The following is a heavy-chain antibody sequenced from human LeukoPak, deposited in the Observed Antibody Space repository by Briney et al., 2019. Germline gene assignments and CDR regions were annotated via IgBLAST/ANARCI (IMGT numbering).Heavy chain of an antibody. D-gene: IGHD3-10*01. Sequence: SETLSLTCTVSGGSISSSSYYWGWIRQPPGKGLEWIGYIYYSGSTYYNPSLKSRVTISVDTSKNQFSLKLCSVTAADTAVYYCARVTGGSGSYYSPLHYYFDYWGQGTLVTVSS. V-gene: IGHV4-30-4*08. CDR2: IYYSGST. J-gene: IGHJ4*02. CDR1: GGSISSSSYY. CDR3: ARVTGGSGSYYSPLHYYFDY.